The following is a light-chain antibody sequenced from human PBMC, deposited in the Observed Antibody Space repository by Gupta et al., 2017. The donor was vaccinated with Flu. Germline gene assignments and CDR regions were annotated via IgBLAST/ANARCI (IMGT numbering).Light chain of an antibody. Sequence: DIVMTQSPLSLPVTPGEPASISCRSSQSLLRSDGYNYLDWYLQRPGQSPQLLIYSGSSRASGVPDRFSGSGSGTDFILKISRVEAEHVGVYYCRQVVQDRRVFGPGTKVDIK. CDR1: QSLLRSDGYNY. V-gene: IGKV2-28*01. J-gene: IGKJ3*01. CDR3: RQVVQDRRV. CDR2: SGS.